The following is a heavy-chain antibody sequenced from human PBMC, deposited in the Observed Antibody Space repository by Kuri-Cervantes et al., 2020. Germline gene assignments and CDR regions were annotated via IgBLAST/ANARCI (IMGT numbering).Heavy chain of an antibody. CDR3: AKDIAAAGTSYYYYGIDV. D-gene: IGHD6-13*01. CDR1: GFTFSSYA. V-gene: IGHV3-9*01. J-gene: IGHJ6*02. CDR2: ISWNSGSI. Sequence: GGSLRLSCAASGFTFSSYAMSWVRQAPGKGLEWVSGISWNSGSIGYADSVKGRFTISRDNAKNSLYLQMNSLRAEDTALYYCAKDIAAAGTSYYYYGIDVWGQGTTVTVSS.